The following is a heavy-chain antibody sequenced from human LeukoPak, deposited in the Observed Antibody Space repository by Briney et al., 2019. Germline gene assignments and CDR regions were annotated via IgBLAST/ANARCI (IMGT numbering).Heavy chain of an antibody. CDR1: GFTFSGYG. CDR2: IYGGGGVI. D-gene: IGHD5-12*01. CDR3: AKDRIPDSGYDIDY. V-gene: IGHV3-23*03. J-gene: IGHJ4*02. Sequence: PGGSLRLSCAAYGFTFSGYGMYWVRQAPRKGLEWVAGIYGGGGVIKYADSVKGRFTISRDNSENILYLQMDSLRVEDTAMYYCAKDRIPDSGYDIDYWGQGTLVTVSS.